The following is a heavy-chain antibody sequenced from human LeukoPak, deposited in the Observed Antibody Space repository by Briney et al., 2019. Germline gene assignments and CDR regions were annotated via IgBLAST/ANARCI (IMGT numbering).Heavy chain of an antibody. CDR2: IKQDGSEK. J-gene: IGHJ4*02. CDR3: ARPVLRFLEWSSIDY. CDR1: GFTFSSYW. Sequence: PGGSLRLSCAASGFTFSSYWMSWVRQAPGKGLEWVANIKQDGSEKYYVDSVKGRFTISRDNAKNTLYLQMNSLRAEDTAVYYCARPVLRFLEWSSIDYWGQGTLVTVSS. V-gene: IGHV3-7*01. D-gene: IGHD3-3*01.